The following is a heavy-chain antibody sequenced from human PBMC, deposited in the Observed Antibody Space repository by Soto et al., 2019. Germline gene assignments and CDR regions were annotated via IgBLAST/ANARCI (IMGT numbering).Heavy chain of an antibody. CDR1: GFTFSSYA. CDR2: ISGSGGST. V-gene: IGHV3-23*01. Sequence: PGGSLRLSCAASGFTFSSYARSWVRQAPGKALEWVSAISGSGGSTYYADSVKGRFTISRDNSKNPLYLQMNSLRAEDTAVYYCAKGAKYCSGGSCVGAAPRFDPWGQGTLVTVSS. D-gene: IGHD2-15*01. CDR3: AKGAKYCSGGSCVGAAPRFDP. J-gene: IGHJ5*02.